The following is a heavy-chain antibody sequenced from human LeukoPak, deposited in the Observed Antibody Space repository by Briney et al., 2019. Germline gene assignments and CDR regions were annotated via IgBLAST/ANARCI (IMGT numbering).Heavy chain of an antibody. D-gene: IGHD6-13*01. CDR1: GYSISTGYY. V-gene: IGHV4-38-2*02. CDR2: FYHGGST. CDR3: ARVAAAGRPAYYNWFDP. J-gene: IGHJ5*02. Sequence: SETLSLTCTVSGYSISTGYYWDWIRQPPGKGLEWIGTFYHGGSTYYNPSLKSRVTISVDTSKNQFSLNLTSVTAADTAVYYCARVAAAGRPAYYNWFDPWGQGTLVTVSS.